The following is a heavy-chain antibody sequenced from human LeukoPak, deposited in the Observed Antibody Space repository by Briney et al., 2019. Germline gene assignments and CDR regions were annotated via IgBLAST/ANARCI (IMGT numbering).Heavy chain of an antibody. CDR1: GYTFTSYG. Sequence: ASVKVSCKASGYTFTSYGISWVRQAPGQGLEWMGWISAYNGNTNYAQKLQGRVTMTTGTSTSTAYMELRSLRSDDTAMYYCAREGPTYYYYYMDVWGKGTTVTVSS. CDR2: ISAYNGNT. J-gene: IGHJ6*03. V-gene: IGHV1-18*01. CDR3: AREGPTYYYYYMDV.